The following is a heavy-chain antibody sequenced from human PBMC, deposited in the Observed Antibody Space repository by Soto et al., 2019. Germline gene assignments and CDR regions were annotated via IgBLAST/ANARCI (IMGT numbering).Heavy chain of an antibody. Sequence: QVQLQQWGAGLLKPSETLSLTCAVYGGSFSGYYWSWIRQPPGKGLEWIGEINHSGSTNYNPSLKSRVTISVDTSKNQFSLKLSSVTAADTAVYYCARVPFLEWLPLNHYYYGMDVWGLGTTVTVSS. D-gene: IGHD3-3*02. CDR1: GGSFSGYY. CDR3: ARVPFLEWLPLNHYYYGMDV. CDR2: INHSGST. J-gene: IGHJ6*02. V-gene: IGHV4-34*01.